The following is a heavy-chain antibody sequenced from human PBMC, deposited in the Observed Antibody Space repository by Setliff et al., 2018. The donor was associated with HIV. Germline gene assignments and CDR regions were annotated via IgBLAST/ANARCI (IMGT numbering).Heavy chain of an antibody. J-gene: IGHJ4*02. CDR1: GGSMNNYY. CDR2: VYYSGST. Sequence: SETLSLTCTVFGGSMNNYYWNWIRQSPGKGLEWIGYVYYSGSTKYSPSLKSRVSISLDPPTKQVSLRLRSVTAADTAVYYCARGVPLLPPNFWGQGTLVTVSS. D-gene: IGHD2-15*01. CDR3: ARGVPLLPPNF. V-gene: IGHV4-59*01.